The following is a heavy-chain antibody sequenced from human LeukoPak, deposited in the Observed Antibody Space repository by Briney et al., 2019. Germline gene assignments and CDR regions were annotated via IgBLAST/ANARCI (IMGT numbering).Heavy chain of an antibody. V-gene: IGHV4-31*03. Sequence: SETLSLTCTVSGGSISSGGYYWSWIRQHPGKGLEWIGYIYYSGSTYYNPSLKSRVTISVDTSKNQFSLKLSSVTAADTAVYYCARGRSVAGQYYFDYWGQGTLVTVSS. J-gene: IGHJ4*02. CDR3: ARGRSVAGQYYFDY. CDR2: IYYSGST. D-gene: IGHD6-19*01. CDR1: GGSISSGGYY.